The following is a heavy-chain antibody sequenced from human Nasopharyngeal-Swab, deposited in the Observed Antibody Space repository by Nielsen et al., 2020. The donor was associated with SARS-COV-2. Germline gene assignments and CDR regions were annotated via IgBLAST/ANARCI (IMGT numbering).Heavy chain of an antibody. J-gene: IGHJ4*02. V-gene: IGHV4-59*01. CDR3: ARGWVGYSGGFDC. Sequence: WIRQPPGKGLDWIGYIYSTGSTDYNPSLKSRVTISIDTSKNRFSLKLTSVTAADTAVFYCARGWVGYSGGFDCWGQGTLVTVSS. CDR2: IYSTGST. D-gene: IGHD2-15*01.